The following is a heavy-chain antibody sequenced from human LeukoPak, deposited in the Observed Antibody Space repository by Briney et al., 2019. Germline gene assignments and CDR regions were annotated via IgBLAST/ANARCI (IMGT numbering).Heavy chain of an antibody. CDR2: ISGSGGSA. Sequence: GGSLRLSCAASGFTFSTYAMNWVRQAPGKGLDWVSSISGSGGSAYYADSVKGRFTISRDNSKSTLYLQMNSLRAEDTAVYYCAKAIRGSSGYKALFDYWGQGALVTVSS. CDR1: GFTFSTYA. J-gene: IGHJ4*02. V-gene: IGHV3-23*01. D-gene: IGHD3-22*01. CDR3: AKAIRGSSGYKALFDY.